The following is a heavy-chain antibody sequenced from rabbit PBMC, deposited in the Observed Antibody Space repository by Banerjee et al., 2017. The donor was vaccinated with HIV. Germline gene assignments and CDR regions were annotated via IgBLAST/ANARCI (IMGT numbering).Heavy chain of an antibody. CDR3: ARNYVNAFDP. J-gene: IGHJ2*01. Sequence: QSLEESGGDLVKPGASLTLTCTASGFSFSSNEYMCWVRQAPGKGLEWISCIAGDSSGFTYSATWAKGRFTCSKTSSTTVTLQMTSLTAADTATYFCARNYVNAFDPWGPGTLVTVS. V-gene: IGHV1S40*01. CDR2: IAGDSSGFT. CDR1: GFSFSSNEY. D-gene: IGHD1-1*01.